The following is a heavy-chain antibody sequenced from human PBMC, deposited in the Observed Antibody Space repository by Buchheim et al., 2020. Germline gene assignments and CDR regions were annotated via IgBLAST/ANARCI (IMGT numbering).Heavy chain of an antibody. J-gene: IGHJ4*02. CDR3: ARLRGGIAAAGEYYFDY. CDR1: GFTFSSYA. D-gene: IGHD6-13*01. V-gene: IGHV3-30-3*01. Sequence: QVQLVESGGGVVQPGRSLRLSCAASGFTFSSYAMHWVRQAPGKGLEWVAVISYDGSNKYYADSVKGRFTISRDNSKNTLYLQMNSLRAEDTAVYYCARLRGGIAAAGEYYFDYWGQGTL. CDR2: ISYDGSNK.